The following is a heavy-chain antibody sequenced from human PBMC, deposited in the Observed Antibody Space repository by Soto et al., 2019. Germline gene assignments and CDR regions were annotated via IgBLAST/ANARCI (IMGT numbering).Heavy chain of an antibody. Sequence: PGGSLRLSCAASGFTFSSYAMHWVRQAPGKGLEWVAVISYDGSNKYYADSVKGRFTISRDNSKNTLYLQMNSLRAEDTAVYYCARELYDFWTWSDYYYYGMDVWGQGTTVTVSS. CDR2: ISYDGSNK. V-gene: IGHV3-30-3*01. D-gene: IGHD3-3*01. CDR3: ARELYDFWTWSDYYYYGMDV. J-gene: IGHJ6*02. CDR1: GFTFSSYA.